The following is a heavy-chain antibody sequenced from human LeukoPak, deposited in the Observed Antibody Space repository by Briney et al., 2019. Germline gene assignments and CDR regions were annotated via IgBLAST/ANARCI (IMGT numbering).Heavy chain of an antibody. D-gene: IGHD5-12*01. CDR2: IYYSGNT. CDR1: GGSISSSSYY. CDR3: ARQQNRGYGLPFDY. Sequence: SETLSLTCTVSGGSISSSSYYWGWIRQPPGKGLEWIGSIYYSGNTYYNPSLKGRVTISVDTSKNQFSLKLSSVTAADTAVYYCARQQNRGYGLPFDYWGQGTLVTVSS. V-gene: IGHV4-39*01. J-gene: IGHJ4*02.